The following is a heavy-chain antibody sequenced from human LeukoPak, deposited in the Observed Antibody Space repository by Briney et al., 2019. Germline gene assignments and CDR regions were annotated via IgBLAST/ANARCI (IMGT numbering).Heavy chain of an antibody. D-gene: IGHD6-19*01. J-gene: IGHJ4*02. V-gene: IGHV3-33*08. CDR2: IWYDGSNK. CDR1: GFTFSSYS. CDR3: ARDGWGAVAGSGSDY. Sequence: PGGSLRLSCAASGFTFSSYSMNWVRQAPGKGLEWVAVIWYDGSNKYYADSVKGRFTVSRDNSKNTLYLQMNSLRAEDTAVYYCARDGWGAVAGSGSDYWGQGTLVTVSS.